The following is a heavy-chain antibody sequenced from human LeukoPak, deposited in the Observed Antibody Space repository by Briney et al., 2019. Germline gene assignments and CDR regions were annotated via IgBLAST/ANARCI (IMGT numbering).Heavy chain of an antibody. CDR1: GLTFSDEY. Sequence: GGSLRLSCAASGLTFSDEYMSWNRQAPGKGLEWVSYISNTGDFIAYADSVKGRFTMSRDNAKNSLYLQMNSLRAEDAAAYYCVRGRGAGPGAHFDYWGQGTLVTVSS. CDR3: VRGRGAGPGAHFDY. J-gene: IGHJ4*02. D-gene: IGHD3-10*01. CDR2: ISNTGDFI. V-gene: IGHV3-11*01.